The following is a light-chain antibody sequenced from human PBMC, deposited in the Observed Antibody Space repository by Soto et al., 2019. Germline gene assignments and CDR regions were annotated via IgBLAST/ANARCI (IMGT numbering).Light chain of an antibody. CDR3: QSYDISRSGPVV. CDR1: TSNIGAGFD. J-gene: IGLJ2*01. V-gene: IGLV1-40*01. Sequence: QSGLTQPPSVSGAPGQRVTITCTGTTSNIGAGFDVHWYQQYPQTPPKLLIRGDAGRLSGVPDRFSASKSATSASLAITGLQAEDEADYYCQSYDISRSGPVVFGGGTKVTVL. CDR2: GDA.